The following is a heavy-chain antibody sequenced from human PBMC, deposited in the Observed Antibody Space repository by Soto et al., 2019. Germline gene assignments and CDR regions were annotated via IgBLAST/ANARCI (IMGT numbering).Heavy chain of an antibody. CDR1: GGSISSSSYY. J-gene: IGHJ3*02. V-gene: IGHV4-39*01. CDR3: AMGYYYDSSGYLPNNAFDI. Sequence: PSETLSLTCTVSGGSISSSSYYWGWIRQPPGKGLEWIGSIYYSGSTYYNPSLKSRVTISVDTSKNQFSLKLSSVTAADTAVYYCAMGYYYDSSGYLPNNAFDIWGQGTMVTVSS. D-gene: IGHD3-22*01. CDR2: IYYSGST.